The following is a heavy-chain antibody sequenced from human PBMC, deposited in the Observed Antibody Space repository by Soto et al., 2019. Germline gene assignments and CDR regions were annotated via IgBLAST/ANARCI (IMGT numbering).Heavy chain of an antibody. Sequence: EVQLVETGGGLIQPGGSLRLSCAASGFTVSSNYMSWVRQAPGKGLEWVSVIYSGGSTYYADSVKGRFTISRDNSENTLYLQMNSLRAEDTAVYYCARAPRGDYDFDYWGQGTLVTVSS. CDR3: ARAPRGDYDFDY. CDR1: GFTVSSNY. J-gene: IGHJ4*02. CDR2: IYSGGST. V-gene: IGHV3-53*02. D-gene: IGHD4-17*01.